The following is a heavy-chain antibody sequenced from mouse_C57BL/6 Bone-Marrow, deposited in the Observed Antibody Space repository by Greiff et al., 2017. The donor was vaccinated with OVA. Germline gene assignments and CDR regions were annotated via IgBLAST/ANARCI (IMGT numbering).Heavy chain of an antibody. CDR3: AGRPAWFAY. CDR2: INPGSGGT. J-gene: IGHJ3*01. Sequence: VQLQQSGAELVRPGTSVKVSCKASGYAFTNYLIEWVKQRPGQGLEWIGVINPGSGGTNYNEKFKGKATLTADKSSSTASMQLSSLTSEDSAVYFCAGRPAWFAYWGQGTLVTVSA. CDR1: GYAFTNYL. V-gene: IGHV1-54*01.